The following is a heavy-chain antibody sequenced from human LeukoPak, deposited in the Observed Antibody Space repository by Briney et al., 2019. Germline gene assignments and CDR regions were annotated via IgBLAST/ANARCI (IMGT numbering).Heavy chain of an antibody. J-gene: IGHJ6*03. CDR3: ARLSYYYYYMDV. CDR2: IYHTGST. CDR1: GSSISSDKY. D-gene: IGHD3-10*01. Sequence: SETLSLTCAVSGSSISSDKYWGWIRQPPRKGLEWIGSIYHTGSTYYNPSLKSRVTISVDTSKNQFSLKLNSVTAADTAVYYCARLSYYYYYMDVWGRGTTVTVSS. V-gene: IGHV4-38-2*01.